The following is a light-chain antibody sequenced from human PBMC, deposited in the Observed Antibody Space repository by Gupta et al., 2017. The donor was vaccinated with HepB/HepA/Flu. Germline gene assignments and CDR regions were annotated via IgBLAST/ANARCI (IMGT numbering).Light chain of an antibody. J-gene: IGKJ1*01. CDR3: MQGKFLRT. Sequence: EVVMTQSPLSLPVTLGQSASISCKSSQSLVHTDGYIYLNWFHQRPGQSPRRLIYKGSKRDSGVPDRFSGSGSGNDFTLKSSRGEDEDVGVYYCMQGKFLRTFGQGTKVEI. V-gene: IGKV2-30*02. CDR1: QSLVHTDGYIY. CDR2: KGS.